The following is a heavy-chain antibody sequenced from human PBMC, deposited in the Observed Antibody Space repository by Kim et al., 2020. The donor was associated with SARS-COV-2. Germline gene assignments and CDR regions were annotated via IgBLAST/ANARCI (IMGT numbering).Heavy chain of an antibody. V-gene: IGHV4-34*01. Sequence: SETLSLTCAVYGGSFSGYYWSWIRQPPGKGLEWIGEINHSGSTNYNPSLKSRVTISVDTSKNQFSLKLSSVTAADTAVYYCATTLGQRYYYYGMDVWGQGTTVTVSS. CDR1: GGSFSGYY. J-gene: IGHJ6*02. CDR3: ATTLGQRYYYYGMDV. CDR2: INHSGST. D-gene: IGHD3-16*01.